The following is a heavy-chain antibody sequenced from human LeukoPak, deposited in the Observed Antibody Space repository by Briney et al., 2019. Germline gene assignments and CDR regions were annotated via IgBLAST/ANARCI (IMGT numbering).Heavy chain of an antibody. CDR3: ARAPWGYGSGSRSWFDP. CDR2: IYYRGTT. D-gene: IGHD3-10*01. CDR1: GGSINYSPYY. V-gene: IGHV4-39*07. Sequence: PSETLSLTCSVSGGSINYSPYYWGCIRQPPGKGLEWIGTIYYRGTTYYKSSLKSRVTISVDTSKNQFSLKLSSVTAADTAVYYCARAPWGYGSGSRSWFDPWGQGTLVTVSS. J-gene: IGHJ5*02.